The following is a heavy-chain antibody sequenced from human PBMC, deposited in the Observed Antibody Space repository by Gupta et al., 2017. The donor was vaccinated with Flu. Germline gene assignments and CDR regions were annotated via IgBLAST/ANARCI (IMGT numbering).Heavy chain of an antibody. CDR3: AKARRGGSTGYDAFGT. CDR2: ISYDGNNQ. J-gene: IGHJ3*02. Sequence: QVPLVESGGVVVQPGMSPRLSCVDFEFTFSTSVMHWVRLAPVKGLEWVALISYDGNNQYYGDSVRGRFTISRDNSKNTLYLQMNSLRGDDTAVYYCAKARRGGSTGYDAFGTWGQGTVVTVSS. D-gene: IGHD3-10*01. V-gene: IGHV3-30*18. CDR1: EFTFSTSV.